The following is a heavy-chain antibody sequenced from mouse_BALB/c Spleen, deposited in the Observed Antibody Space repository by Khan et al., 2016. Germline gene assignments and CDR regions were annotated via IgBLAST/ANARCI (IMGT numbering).Heavy chain of an antibody. CDR1: GYSITSGYS. CDR3: GGYDYYAPCVAY. Sequence: EVQLQESGPDLVKPSRSLSLTCTVTGYSITSGYSWHWIRQFPGNKLEWMGYIHYGGTTNFNPSLKSRISITRDTSKNQFFLQLNSVTTEDTATYYCGGYDYYAPCVAYWGQGTLVTVSA. CDR2: IHYGGTT. D-gene: IGHD2-4*01. V-gene: IGHV3-1*02. J-gene: IGHJ3*01.